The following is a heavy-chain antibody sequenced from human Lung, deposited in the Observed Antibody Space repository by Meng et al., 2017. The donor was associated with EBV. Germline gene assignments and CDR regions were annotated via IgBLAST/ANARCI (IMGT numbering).Heavy chain of an antibody. CDR2: FHTSGGT. CDR3: AADPLLDDYGNSFDY. CDR1: GGSINSYD. J-gene: IGHJ4*02. Sequence: QVQLKESGPRMTKPSETLSLTSTASGGSINSYDWHWIRQPAGKGLEWIGRFHTSGGTKYNPSLKSRVTMSVDMSKSQLSLNLNSVTAADTVVYYCAADPLLDDYGNSFDYWGQGTLVTVFS. V-gene: IGHV4-4*07. D-gene: IGHD4-11*01.